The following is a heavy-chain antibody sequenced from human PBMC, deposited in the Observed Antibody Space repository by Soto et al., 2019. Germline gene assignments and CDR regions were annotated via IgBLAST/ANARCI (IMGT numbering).Heavy chain of an antibody. J-gene: IGHJ5*02. CDR2: INDSGST. CDR1: GGAFRGYY. CDR3: AREGGRYCSGESCYPFGP. D-gene: IGHD2-15*01. Sequence: NPSETLSLTCAVYGGAFRGYYWSWIRQPPGKGLEWLGEINDSGSTNYNPSLKSRITISLDTSKKEISLRLSSVTAADTAVYYCAREGGRYCSGESCYPFGPWGQGALVTSPQ. V-gene: IGHV4-34*01.